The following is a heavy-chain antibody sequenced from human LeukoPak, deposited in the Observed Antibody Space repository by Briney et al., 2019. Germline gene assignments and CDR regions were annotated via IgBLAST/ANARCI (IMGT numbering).Heavy chain of an antibody. CDR1: GYTFSSYY. J-gene: IGHJ4*02. CDR2: INPTGDCT. CDR3: AREASGGYFDY. V-gene: IGHV1-46*01. D-gene: IGHD4-23*01. Sequence: GASVKVSCKASGYTFSSYYMHWVRQAPGQGLEWVGLINPTGDCTNYAQNFRGRVTMTRDTSTSTVYMGLSILTSEDTAVYYCAREASGGYFDYWGQGTLVTVSS.